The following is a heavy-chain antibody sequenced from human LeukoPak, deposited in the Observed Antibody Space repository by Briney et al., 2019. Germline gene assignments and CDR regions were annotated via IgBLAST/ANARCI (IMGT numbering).Heavy chain of an antibody. D-gene: IGHD3-22*01. CDR3: VRDYDSSGPQKNYFDF. CDR1: AGTFTIYD. Sequence: ASVKVSCKAPAGTFTIYDYSWVRQPPGQGLGRMGRIVAMYDTADYAQRLQGRVTITADKSTGTVFMELSSLRSEDTGIYYCVRDYDSSGPQKNYFDFWGQGTLVTVSS. CDR2: IVAMYDTA. V-gene: IGHV1-69*06. J-gene: IGHJ4*02.